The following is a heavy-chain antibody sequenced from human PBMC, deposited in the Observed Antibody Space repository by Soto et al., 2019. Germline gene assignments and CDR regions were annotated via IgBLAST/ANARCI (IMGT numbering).Heavy chain of an antibody. J-gene: IGHJ6*02. CDR3: VRQKGFFGLLPHVTAPGCMYV. V-gene: IGHV4-34*01. D-gene: IGHD3-9*01. Sequence: SETLSLTCAVNGGSFSGYYWNWIRQSAGKGLEWIGRIHHSGTTNYNPSLKSRLTISLDTSKNHFSLQLNSVPAADRAMYYCVRQKGFFGLLPHVTAPGCMYVWCQGTSVTVSS. CDR1: GGSFSGYY. CDR2: IHHSGTT.